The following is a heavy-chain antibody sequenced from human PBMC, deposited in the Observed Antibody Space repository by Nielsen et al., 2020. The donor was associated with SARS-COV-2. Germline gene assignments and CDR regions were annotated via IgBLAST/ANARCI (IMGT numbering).Heavy chain of an antibody. J-gene: IGHJ6*02. V-gene: IGHV3-23*01. CDR3: AKVGDSWFGEPSGTLLGYYYYGMDV. CDR2: ISGSGGST. Sequence: GESLKISYAASGFTFSSYAMSWVRQAPGKGLEWVSAISGSGGSTYYADSVKGRFTISRDNSKNTLYLQMNSLRAEDTAVYYCAKVGDSWFGEPSGTLLGYYYYGMDVWGQGTTVTVSS. CDR1: GFTFSSYA. D-gene: IGHD3-10*01.